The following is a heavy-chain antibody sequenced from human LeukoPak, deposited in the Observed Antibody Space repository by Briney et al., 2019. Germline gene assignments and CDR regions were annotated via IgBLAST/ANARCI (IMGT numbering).Heavy chain of an antibody. J-gene: IGHJ4*02. V-gene: IGHV3-53*01. CDR1: GFTVSSKY. CDR2: IYSSGDT. Sequence: GGSLRLSCAASGFTVSSKYMSWVRQTPGKGLQWVALIYSSGDTYTADSVKGRFTISRDNSENTLYLQMDSLRAEDTAVYYCATGYYFGSGSYGYLDYWGQGTLVTVPS. CDR3: ATGYYFGSGSYGYLDY. D-gene: IGHD3-10*01.